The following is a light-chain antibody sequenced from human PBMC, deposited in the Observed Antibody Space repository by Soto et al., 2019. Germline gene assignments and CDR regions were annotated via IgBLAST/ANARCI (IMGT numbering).Light chain of an antibody. Sequence: DLQMTQSPSTLSASVGDRVTITCRASQSISSWLDWHQQKPEKAPKLLIYKAPSLDSGVPSRFSGSGSGREFTLTTSSLHPNDFATYYCQQYNSYWTFGQGTKVESK. V-gene: IGKV1-5*03. CDR2: KAP. CDR3: QQYNSYWT. J-gene: IGKJ1*01. CDR1: QSISSW.